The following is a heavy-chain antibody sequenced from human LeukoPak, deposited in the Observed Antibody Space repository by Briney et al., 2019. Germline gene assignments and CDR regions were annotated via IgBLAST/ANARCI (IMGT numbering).Heavy chain of an antibody. CDR2: ISGSGVTT. J-gene: IGHJ5*02. Sequence: GGSLRLSCAASGFAFSSYAMSWVRQAPGKGLEWVSAISGSGVTTYYADSVKGRFTISRDNSKNTLYLQMNSLRAEDTAVYYCAKMGYCSSTSCYTGWVWFDPWGQGTLVTVSS. V-gene: IGHV3-23*01. CDR3: AKMGYCSSTSCYTGWVWFDP. CDR1: GFAFSSYA. D-gene: IGHD2-2*02.